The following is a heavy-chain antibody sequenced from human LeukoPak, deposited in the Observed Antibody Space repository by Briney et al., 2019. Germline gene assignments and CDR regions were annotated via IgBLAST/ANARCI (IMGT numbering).Heavy chain of an antibody. CDR3: ARGRDYYYDSSGSRLG. CDR1: GFTFSSYE. V-gene: IGHV3-48*03. CDR2: ISSSGSTI. Sequence: PGGSLRLSCAASGFTFSSYEMNWVRQAPGKGLEWVSYISSSGSTIYYADSVKGRFTIPRDNAKNSLYLQMNSLRAEDTAVYYCARGRDYYYDSSGSRLGWGQGTLVTVSS. J-gene: IGHJ4*02. D-gene: IGHD3-22*01.